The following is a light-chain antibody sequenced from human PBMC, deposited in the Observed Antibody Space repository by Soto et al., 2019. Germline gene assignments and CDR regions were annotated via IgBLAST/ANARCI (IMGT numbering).Light chain of an antibody. V-gene: IGLV4-69*01. CDR2: LNSDGSH. CDR1: SGHSSYA. CDR3: QTWGTGIQGV. Sequence: QSVLTQSPSASASLGASVKLTCTLSSGHSSYAIAGHQQQPEKGPRYLMKLNSDGSHSKGDGIPDRFSGSSSGAERYLTISSLQSEDEADYYCQTWGTGIQGVFGGGTKLTVL. J-gene: IGLJ2*01.